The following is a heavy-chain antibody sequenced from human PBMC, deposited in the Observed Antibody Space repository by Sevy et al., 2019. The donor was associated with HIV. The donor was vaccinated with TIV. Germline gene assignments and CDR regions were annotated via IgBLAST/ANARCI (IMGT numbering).Heavy chain of an antibody. J-gene: IGHJ4*02. CDR2: IYYNGHI. Sequence: SETLSLTCTVSGGSITSLYWNWIRQPPGKGLEWIANIYYNGHINYNPSLQSRVTFSLETSTNQCSLRLSSVTAADTAMYYCAGENAWGRGYSWGQGTLVTVSS. V-gene: IGHV4-59*08. CDR3: AGENAWGRGYS. CDR1: GGSITSLY. D-gene: IGHD1-26*01.